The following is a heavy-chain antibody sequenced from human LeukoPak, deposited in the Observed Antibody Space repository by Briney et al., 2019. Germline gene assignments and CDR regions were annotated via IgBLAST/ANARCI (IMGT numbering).Heavy chain of an antibody. CDR1: GFTFSSYA. CDR2: LSGSGGNT. J-gene: IGHJ4*02. Sequence: GGSLRLSCAASGFTFSSYAMSWVRQAPGKGLEWVSALSGSGGNTYYADSVKGRFTISRDNSKNTLYLQMNSLRGEDTAVYYCVRGDLRLPRSTPDCWGQGTLVTVSS. V-gene: IGHV3-23*01. CDR3: VRGDLRLPRSTPDC. D-gene: IGHD5/OR15-5a*01.